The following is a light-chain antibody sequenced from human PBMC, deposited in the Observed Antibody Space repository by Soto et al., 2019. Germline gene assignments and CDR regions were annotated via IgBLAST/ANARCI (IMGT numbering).Light chain of an antibody. J-gene: IGKJ5*01. CDR1: RGSSSC. CDR3: QQANSFPIT. CDR2: AAS. Sequence: DIRMAQSPSSVCASXGDRVTIPCRARRGSSSCLARYQQKPGTAPKVXXYAASSLQSGGPSRCSGSGSATDFTPPISSRQPEDFATYYCQQANSFPITFGQGTRLEIK. V-gene: IGKV1-12*01.